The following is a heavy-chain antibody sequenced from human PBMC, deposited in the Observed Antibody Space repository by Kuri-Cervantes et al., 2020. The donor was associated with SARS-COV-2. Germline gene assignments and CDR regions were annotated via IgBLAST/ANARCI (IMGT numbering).Heavy chain of an antibody. J-gene: IGHJ4*02. D-gene: IGHD4-17*01. CDR1: GFTFSSYA. CDR2: INGSGGST. CDR3: AKDDTGDYGPTYFDY. V-gene: IGHV3-23*01. Sequence: GESLKISCAASGFTFSSYAMSWVRQAPGKGLEWVSAINGSGGSTYYADSVKGRFTISRDNSKNTLYLQMNSLRAEDTAVYYCAKDDTGDYGPTYFDYWGQGTLVTVSS.